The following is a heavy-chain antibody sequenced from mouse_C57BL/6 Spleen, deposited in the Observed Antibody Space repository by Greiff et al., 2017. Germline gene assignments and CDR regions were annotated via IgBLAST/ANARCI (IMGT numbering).Heavy chain of an antibody. J-gene: IGHJ4*01. V-gene: IGHV5-12*01. Sequence: DVKLVESGGGLVQPGGSLKLSCAASGFTFSDYYMYWVRQTPEKRLEWVAYISNGGGSTYYPDTVKGRFTISRDNAKNTLYLQMSRLKSEDTAMYYCARQSGSSGSDYAMDYWGQGTSVTVSS. CDR3: ARQSGSSGSDYAMDY. D-gene: IGHD1-1*01. CDR2: ISNGGGST. CDR1: GFTFSDYY.